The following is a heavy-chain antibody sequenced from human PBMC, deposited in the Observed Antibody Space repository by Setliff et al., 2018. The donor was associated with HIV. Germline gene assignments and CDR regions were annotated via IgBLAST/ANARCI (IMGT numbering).Heavy chain of an antibody. V-gene: IGHV1-2*02. CDR2: ISPQNGDR. D-gene: IGHD6-19*01. CDR3: ARDPKQWLVYYYYYYGMDV. J-gene: IGHJ6*02. Sequence: ASVKVSCKASGYTFTDYFLHWVRQAPGQGLEWMGWISPQNGDRKIPQRFRGRVTMTRDTSISTAYMELSRLRSDDTAVYYCARDPKQWLVYYYYYYGMDVWGQGTTVTVSS. CDR1: GYTFTDYF.